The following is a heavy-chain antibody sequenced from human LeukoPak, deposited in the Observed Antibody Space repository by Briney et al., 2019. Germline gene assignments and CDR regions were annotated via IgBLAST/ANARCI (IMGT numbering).Heavy chain of an antibody. D-gene: IGHD5-24*01. CDR2: IYYSGST. J-gene: IGHJ3*02. V-gene: IGHV4-39*07. Sequence: SETLSLTCTVSGGSISSSSYYWGWIRQPPGKGLEWIGSIYYSGSTYYNPSLKSRVTISVDTSKNQFSLKLSSVTAADTAVYYPVRDGYNIDAFDIWGQGTMVTVSS. CDR3: VRDGYNIDAFDI. CDR1: GGSISSSSYY.